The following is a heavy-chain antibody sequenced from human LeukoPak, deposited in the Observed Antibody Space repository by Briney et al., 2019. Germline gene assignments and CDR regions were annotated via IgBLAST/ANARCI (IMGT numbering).Heavy chain of an antibody. Sequence: GASVTVSCKASGYTFTSHYMHWVRQAPGQGLEWMGIINPSGGSATYTQKFQGRVTMTRDTSTSTVYMELSSLRSEDTAIYYCARDSGGHSGYASFDYWGQGTLVTVSS. CDR1: GYTFTSHY. V-gene: IGHV1-46*01. J-gene: IGHJ4*02. D-gene: IGHD4-23*01. CDR2: INPSGGSA. CDR3: ARDSGGHSGYASFDY.